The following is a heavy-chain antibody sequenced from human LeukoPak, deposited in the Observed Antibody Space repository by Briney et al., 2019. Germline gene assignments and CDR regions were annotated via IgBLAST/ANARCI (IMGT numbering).Heavy chain of an antibody. CDR2: INWNGGST. CDR1: GFTFDDYG. D-gene: IGHD3-22*01. V-gene: IGHV3-20*04. CDR3: AAIGSSGYLDY. J-gene: IGHJ4*02. Sequence: GGSLRLSCAASGFTFDDYGMSWVRQAPGKRLEWVSGINWNGGSTGYADSVKGRFTISRDNAKNSLYLRMNSLRAEDMALYYCAAIGSSGYLDYWGQGTLVTVSS.